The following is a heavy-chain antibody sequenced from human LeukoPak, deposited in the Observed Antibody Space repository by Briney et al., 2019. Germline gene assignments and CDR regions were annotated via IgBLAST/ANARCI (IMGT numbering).Heavy chain of an antibody. J-gene: IGHJ5*02. CDR3: ARMNYGSGSPYNWFDP. D-gene: IGHD3-10*01. CDR1: GGSISSGSYY. Sequence: SETLSLTCTVSGGSISSGSYYWSWIRQPAGKGLEWIGRIYTSGSTNYNPSLKSRVTISVDTSKNQFSLKLSSVTAADTAVYYCARMNYGSGSPYNWFDPWGQGTLVTVSS. V-gene: IGHV4-61*02. CDR2: IYTSGST.